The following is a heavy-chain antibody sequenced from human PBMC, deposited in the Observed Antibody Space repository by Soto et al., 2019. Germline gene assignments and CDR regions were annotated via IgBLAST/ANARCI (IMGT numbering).Heavy chain of an antibody. Sequence: EVQLVESGGGLVQPGGSLRLSCAASGFTFSSYWMSWVRQAPGKGLEWVANIKQDASEKYYVDSVKGRFTISRDNAKNSLFLQMNSLRAGDTAVYYCARARYPRTGQTSKGGYYYGYYMDVWGKGSTVTVSS. V-gene: IGHV3-7*01. CDR3: ARARYPRTGQTSKGGYYYGYYMDV. D-gene: IGHD3-16*01. J-gene: IGHJ6*03. CDR1: GFTFSSYW. CDR2: IKQDASEK.